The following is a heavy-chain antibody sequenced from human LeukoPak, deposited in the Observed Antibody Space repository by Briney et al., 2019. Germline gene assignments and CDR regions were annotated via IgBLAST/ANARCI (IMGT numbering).Heavy chain of an antibody. D-gene: IGHD3-22*01. Sequence: ASETLSLTCAVYGGSFSGYYWSWIRQPPGKGLERIGEINHSGSTNYNPSLKSRVTISVDTSKNQFSLKLSSVTAADTAVYYCARGKSYYYDSSGYYPYYFDYWGQGTLVTVSS. CDR3: ARGKSYYYDSSGYYPYYFDY. J-gene: IGHJ4*02. CDR1: GGSFSGYY. CDR2: INHSGST. V-gene: IGHV4-34*01.